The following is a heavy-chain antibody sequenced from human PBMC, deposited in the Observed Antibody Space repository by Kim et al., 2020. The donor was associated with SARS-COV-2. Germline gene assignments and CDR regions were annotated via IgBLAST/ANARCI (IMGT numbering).Heavy chain of an antibody. CDR3: ARGKTIDY. J-gene: IGHJ4*02. CDR2: SGST. V-gene: IGHV4-34*01. Sequence: SGSTNYTPSLKSRVTMSVDTSKNQFALKLSSVTAADTAVYYCARGKTIDYWGQGTLVTVSS. D-gene: IGHD1-7*01.